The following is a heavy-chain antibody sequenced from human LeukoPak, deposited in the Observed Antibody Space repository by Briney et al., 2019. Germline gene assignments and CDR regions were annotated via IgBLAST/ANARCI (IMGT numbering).Heavy chain of an antibody. V-gene: IGHV4-59*06. Sequence: SETLSLTCTVSGGSFNNYYWTWIRQHPGKGLEWIGYIYYSGSTYYNPSLKSRVTISVDTSKNQFSLRLSSVTAADTAVYYCALGYCGGGSCYAREYFQHWGQGTLVTVSS. D-gene: IGHD2-15*01. CDR3: ALGYCGGGSCYAREYFQH. CDR1: GGSFNNYY. CDR2: IYYSGST. J-gene: IGHJ1*01.